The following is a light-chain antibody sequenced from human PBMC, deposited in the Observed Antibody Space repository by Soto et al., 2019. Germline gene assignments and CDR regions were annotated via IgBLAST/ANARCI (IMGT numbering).Light chain of an antibody. Sequence: QSALTQPASVSGSPGQSITISCTGTSSDVGGYNYVSWYQQHPGKAPKLMIYDVSNRPSGVSNRFSGSKSGNTASLTISGLPAEDEAEYYCSSYTSSSTPHVVFGGGTKLTVL. CDR1: SSDVGGYNY. J-gene: IGLJ2*01. CDR2: DVS. CDR3: SSYTSSSTPHVV. V-gene: IGLV2-14*01.